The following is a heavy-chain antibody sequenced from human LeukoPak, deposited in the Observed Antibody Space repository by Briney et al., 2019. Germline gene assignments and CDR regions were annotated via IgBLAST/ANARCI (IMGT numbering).Heavy chain of an antibody. CDR1: GGSFSGYY. CDR2: INHSGST. Sequence: SETLSLTCAVYGGSFSGYYWSWIRQPPGKGLEWIGEINHSGSTNYNPSLKSRVTISVDTSKNQFSLKLSSVTAADTAVYYCARSDSSGYYPWYWGQGTLVTVSS. CDR3: ARSDSSGYYPWY. V-gene: IGHV4-34*01. D-gene: IGHD3-22*01. J-gene: IGHJ4*02.